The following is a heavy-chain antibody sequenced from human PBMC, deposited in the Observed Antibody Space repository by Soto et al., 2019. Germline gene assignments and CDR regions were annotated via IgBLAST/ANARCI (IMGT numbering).Heavy chain of an antibody. CDR1: GFTFSSYG. D-gene: IGHD3-3*01. J-gene: IGHJ6*02. CDR2: ISYDGSNK. V-gene: IGHV3-30*18. CDR3: AKEYDDCYYGIDV. Sequence: GGSLRLSCAASGFTFSSYGMHWVRQAPGKGLEWVAVISYDGSNKYYADSVKGRFTISRDNSKNTLYLQMNSLRAEDTAVYYCAKEYDDCYYGIDVWGQGTTVTVSS.